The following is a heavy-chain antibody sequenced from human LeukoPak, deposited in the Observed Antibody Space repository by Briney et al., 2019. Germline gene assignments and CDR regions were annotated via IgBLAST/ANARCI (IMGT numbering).Heavy chain of an antibody. Sequence: SETLSLTCAVYGGSFSGYYWSWIRQPPGKGLEWIGEINHSGSTNYNPSLKSRVTISVDTSKNQFSLKLSSVTAADTAVYYCARTRITITFGGVIVPYCFDYWGQGTLATVSS. CDR2: INHSGST. D-gene: IGHD3-16*02. V-gene: IGHV4-34*01. CDR1: GGSFSGYY. CDR3: ARTRITITFGGVIVPYCFDY. J-gene: IGHJ4*02.